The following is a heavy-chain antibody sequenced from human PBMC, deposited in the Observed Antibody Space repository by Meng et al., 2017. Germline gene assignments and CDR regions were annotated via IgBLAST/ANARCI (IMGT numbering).Heavy chain of an antibody. V-gene: IGHV7-4-1*02. J-gene: IGHJ4*02. CDR3: AREFHYWGSPQWPWGGYFDY. CDR2: INTNTGNP. CDR1: GYTFTSYA. Sequence: ASVKVSCKASGYTFTSYAMNWVRQAPGQGLEWMGWINTNTGNPTYAQGFTGRFVFSLDTSVSTAYLQISSLKAEDTAVYYCAREFHYWGSPQWPWGGYFDYWGQGTLVTVSS. D-gene: IGHD3-16*01.